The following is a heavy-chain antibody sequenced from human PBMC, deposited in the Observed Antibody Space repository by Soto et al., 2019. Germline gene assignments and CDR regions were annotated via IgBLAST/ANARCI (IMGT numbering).Heavy chain of an antibody. CDR2: MYHSGST. V-gene: IGHV4-30-2*01. Sequence: SLSYPVSGGSISSVGYSWSWIRQPPGKGLEWIGYMYHSGSTYYNPSLKSRVTISVDKSKNQFSLKLSSVTAADTAVYYCAKSNKTAWQPVDDWGQGTL. CDR3: AKSNKTAWQPVDD. D-gene: IGHD1-1*01. J-gene: IGHJ4*02. CDR1: GGSISSVGYS.